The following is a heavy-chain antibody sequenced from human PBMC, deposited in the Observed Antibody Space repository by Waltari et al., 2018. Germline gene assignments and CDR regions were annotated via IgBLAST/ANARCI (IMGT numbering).Heavy chain of an antibody. V-gene: IGHV3-30*18. CDR2: IRDDGSNK. CDR3: AKADGPSFYYFDY. CDR1: GFTFSSYG. J-gene: IGHJ4*02. Sequence: QVQLVESGGGVVQPGRSLRLSCAASGFTFSSYGTHWVRQDPGKGLGWVAVIRDDGSNKYYADSVKGRFTISRDNSKNTLYLQMNSLRAEDTAMYYCAKADGPSFYYFDYWGQGTLVTVSS.